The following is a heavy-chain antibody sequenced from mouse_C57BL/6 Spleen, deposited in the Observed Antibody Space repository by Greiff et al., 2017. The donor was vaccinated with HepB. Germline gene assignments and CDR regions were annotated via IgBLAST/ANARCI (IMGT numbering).Heavy chain of an antibody. CDR3: ARGETGDY. V-gene: IGHV1-52*01. CDR1: GYTFTSYW. Sequence: QVQLQQPGAELVMPGSSVKLSCKASGYTFTSYWMHWVKQRPIQGLEWIGNIDPSDSDTHYNQKFKDKATLTVDKSSSTAYMQLSSLTSEDSAVYDCARGETGDYWGQGTTLTVSS. CDR2: IDPSDSDT. J-gene: IGHJ2*01.